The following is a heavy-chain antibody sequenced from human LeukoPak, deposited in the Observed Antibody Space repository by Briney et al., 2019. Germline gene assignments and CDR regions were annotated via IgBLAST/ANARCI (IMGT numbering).Heavy chain of an antibody. V-gene: IGHV3-7*01. CDR2: IRKDASER. J-gene: IGHJ4*02. CDR3: ARVPYCSTSCYAFDY. Sequence: PGGSLRLSCAASGFSFNDNWMSWVRQAPGKGLEWVASIRKDASERYYVDSVKGRFTISRDNARNSLYLQMNSLRAEDTAVYYCARVPYCSTSCYAFDYWGQGTLVTVSS. CDR1: GFSFNDNW. D-gene: IGHD2-2*01.